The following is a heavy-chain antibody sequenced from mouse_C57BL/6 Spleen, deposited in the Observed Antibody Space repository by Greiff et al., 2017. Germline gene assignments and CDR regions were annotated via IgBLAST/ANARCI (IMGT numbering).Heavy chain of an antibody. Sequence: QVQLQQPGAELVKPGASVKLSCKASGYTFTSYWMHWVKQRPGRGLEWIGRIDPNSGGTKYNEKFKSKATLTVDKPSSTAYMNLSSLTSEDSAVYYCAGSDSGYDYAMDYWGQGTSVTVSS. D-gene: IGHD1-1*01. V-gene: IGHV1-72*01. CDR3: AGSDSGYDYAMDY. CDR2: IDPNSGGT. J-gene: IGHJ4*01. CDR1: GYTFTSYW.